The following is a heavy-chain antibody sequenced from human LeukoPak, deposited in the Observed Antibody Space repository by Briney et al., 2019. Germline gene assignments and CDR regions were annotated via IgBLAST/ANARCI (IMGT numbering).Heavy chain of an antibody. CDR2: INQYGSES. D-gene: IGHD3-3*01. CDR1: GFTFSSYW. V-gene: IGHV3-7*01. J-gene: IGHJ4*02. CDR3: ATYDFWSGYGLGN. Sequence: GGSLRLSCAASGFTFSSYWMSWVRQAPGKGLEWLVNINQYGSESYSVDSVKGRFTISRDNTKNSLYLQMNSLRAEDVAVYYCATYDFWSGYGLGNWGQGTLVTVSS.